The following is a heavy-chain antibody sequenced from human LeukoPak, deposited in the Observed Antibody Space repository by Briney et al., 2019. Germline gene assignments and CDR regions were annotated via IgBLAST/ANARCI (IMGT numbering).Heavy chain of an antibody. CDR3: ARDTALLGYCSSTTCYYFDY. V-gene: IGHV3-30*03. CDR1: GFTFSSYA. J-gene: IGHJ4*02. CDR2: ISYDGSDK. D-gene: IGHD2-2*01. Sequence: GGSLRLSCAASGFTFSSYAMSWVRQAPGKGLEWVSLISYDGSDKYYADSVKGRFTISRDNSKNTLYLQMNSLRAEDAAVYYCARDTALLGYCSSTTCYYFDYWGQGTLVTVSS.